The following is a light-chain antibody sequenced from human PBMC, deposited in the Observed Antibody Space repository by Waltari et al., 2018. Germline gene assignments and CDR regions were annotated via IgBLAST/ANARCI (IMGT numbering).Light chain of an antibody. Sequence: QSALTQPASVSGSPGQSITISCTGTSSDVGGYNYVSWYQHTPGKAPKLMIYEVSNRPSGVSNRFSGSKSGNTASLTISGLQAEDEGDYYCSSYAISRPWVFGGGTKLTVL. CDR1: SSDVGGYNY. CDR2: EVS. J-gene: IGLJ3*02. CDR3: SSYAISRPWV. V-gene: IGLV2-14*01.